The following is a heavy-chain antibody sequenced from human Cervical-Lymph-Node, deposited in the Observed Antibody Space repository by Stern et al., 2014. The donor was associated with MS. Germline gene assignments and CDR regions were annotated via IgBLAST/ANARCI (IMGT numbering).Heavy chain of an antibody. CDR1: GFSFSDYG. CDR2: ISYDGTHK. Sequence: VQLVESGGGVVQPGTSLRLSWAASGFSFSDYGIHWVRQAPGKALEWVAVISYDGTHKYYGDSVKGRVTMSRDNSKNTLYLQMNSLRSDDTAVYYCAKDLGGNAFDYWGQGTLVTVSS. D-gene: IGHD4-23*01. CDR3: AKDLGGNAFDY. V-gene: IGHV3-30*18. J-gene: IGHJ4*02.